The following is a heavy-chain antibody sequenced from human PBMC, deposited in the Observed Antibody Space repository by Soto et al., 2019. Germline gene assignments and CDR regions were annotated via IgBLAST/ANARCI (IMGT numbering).Heavy chain of an antibody. D-gene: IGHD5-18*01. Sequence: PVGSPTLSCAASGFTVRDYYMSGIRQAPGKGLEGVSYITSSSSYTNYAYSVKGRFPISRANAKNSLYLQMNSVRAEDTAVYYCAREDTAMDAFDICGQRTMVTVSS. CDR1: GFTVRDYY. V-gene: IGHV3-11*06. CDR2: ITSSSSYT. CDR3: AREDTAMDAFDI. J-gene: IGHJ3*02.